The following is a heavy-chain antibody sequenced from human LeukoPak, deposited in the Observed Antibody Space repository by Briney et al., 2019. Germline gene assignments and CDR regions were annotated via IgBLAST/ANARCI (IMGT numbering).Heavy chain of an antibody. J-gene: IGHJ4*02. Sequence: SVIYSGGSTYYADSVKGRFTISRDNSKNTLYLQMNSLRAEDTAVYYCARGAGTRDGYNYDYWGQGTLVTVSS. V-gene: IGHV3-53*01. CDR2: IYSGGST. CDR3: ARGAGTRDGYNYDY. D-gene: IGHD5-24*01.